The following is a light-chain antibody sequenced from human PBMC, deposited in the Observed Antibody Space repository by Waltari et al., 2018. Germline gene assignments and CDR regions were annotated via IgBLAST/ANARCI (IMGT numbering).Light chain of an antibody. CDR3: QQSYSTPLFT. CDR2: SAS. V-gene: IGKV1-39*01. Sequence: DIQMTQSPSPLSASVGDTVTIACRASQSVSVFLNWYHQKPGKAPELLIHSASSLHSGVPSRFSGRGSGTDFILTISGLQPEDFGTYYCQQSYSTPLFTFGQGTRLEIK. J-gene: IGKJ5*01. CDR1: QSVSVF.